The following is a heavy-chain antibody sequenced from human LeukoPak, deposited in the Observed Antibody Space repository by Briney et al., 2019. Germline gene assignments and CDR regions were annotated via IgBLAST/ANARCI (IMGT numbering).Heavy chain of an antibody. CDR1: GYTFTSYD. CDR3: ARGLRIAAAGRYYFDY. J-gene: IGHJ4*02. CDR2: MNPNSGNT. D-gene: IGHD6-13*01. Sequence: ASVKVSCKASGYTFTSYDINWVRQATGQGLEWMGWMNPNSGNTGYAQKFQGRVTMTRNTSISTAYMELSSLRSEDTAVYHCARGLRIAAAGRYYFDYWGQGTLVTVSS. V-gene: IGHV1-8*01.